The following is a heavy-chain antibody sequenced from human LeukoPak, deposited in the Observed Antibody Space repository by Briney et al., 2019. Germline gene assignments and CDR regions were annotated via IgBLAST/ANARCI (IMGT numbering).Heavy chain of an antibody. Sequence: SETLSLTCTVSGGSISSGSYYWSWIRQPAGKGLEWIGHMYLSGSTNYSPSLRSRVTISVDTSKNQFSLKLTSVTVADTAVYYCVKSGGYGLIDYWGQGTLVTVSS. CDR2: MYLSGST. V-gene: IGHV4-61*09. CDR3: VKSGGYGLIDY. D-gene: IGHD6-19*01. J-gene: IGHJ4*02. CDR1: GGSISSGSYY.